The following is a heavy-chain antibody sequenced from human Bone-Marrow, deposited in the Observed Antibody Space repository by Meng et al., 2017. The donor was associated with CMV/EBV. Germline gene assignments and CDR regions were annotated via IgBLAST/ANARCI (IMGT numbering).Heavy chain of an antibody. CDR3: ARDRVLRGVNGMDV. D-gene: IGHD3-10*01. V-gene: IGHV1-69*05. CDR2: IIPIFGTA. Sequence: SVKVSCKASGGTFSSYAISWVRQAPGQGLEWMGGIIPIFGTANYAQKFQGRVTITTDESTSTAYMELRSLRSDDTAVYYCARDRVLRGVNGMDVWGQGTTVTVYS. CDR1: GGTFSSYA. J-gene: IGHJ6*01.